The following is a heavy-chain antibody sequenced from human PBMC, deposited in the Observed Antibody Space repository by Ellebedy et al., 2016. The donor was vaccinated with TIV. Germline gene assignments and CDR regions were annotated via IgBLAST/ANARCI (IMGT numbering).Heavy chain of an antibody. CDR1: GGTFSSYA. CDR2: IIPIFGTA. V-gene: IGHV1-69*13. CDR3: ARTELVVVVAATYQWFDP. D-gene: IGHD2-15*01. Sequence: SVKVSCXASGGTFSSYAISWVRQAPGQGLEWMGGIIPIFGTANYAQKFQGRVTITADESTSTAYMELSSLRSEDTAVYYCARTELVVVVAATYQWFDPWGQGTLVTVSS. J-gene: IGHJ5*02.